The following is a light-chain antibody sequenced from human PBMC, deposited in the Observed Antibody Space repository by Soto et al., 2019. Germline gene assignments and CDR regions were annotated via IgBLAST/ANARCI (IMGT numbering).Light chain of an antibody. CDR1: QSVFSN. Sequence: EIVMTQSPATLSVSPGERATLSCRASQSVFSNLAWYQQKPGQAPRLLIYGASTRATGISARFSGSGSGTEFTLSISSLQSEDFAVYCCQQYNNWPLTFGGGTKVEI. V-gene: IGKV3-15*01. CDR2: GAS. J-gene: IGKJ4*01. CDR3: QQYNNWPLT.